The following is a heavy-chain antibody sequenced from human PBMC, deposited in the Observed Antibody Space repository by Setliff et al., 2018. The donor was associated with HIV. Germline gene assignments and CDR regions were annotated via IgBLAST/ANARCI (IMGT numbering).Heavy chain of an antibody. CDR1: GFTFSNAW. CDR2: IRTQPYGVTT. CDR3: TRTPGAWQNYFDY. Sequence: GGSLRLSCAASGFTFSNAWMSWVRQAPGKGLEWVGLIRTQPYGVTTEYAASVKGGSTISRDDSLGIAYLQLNSLKSEDTAIYYCTRTPGAWQNYFDYWGQGTPVTVSS. D-gene: IGHD2-15*01. J-gene: IGHJ4*02. V-gene: IGHV3-49*04.